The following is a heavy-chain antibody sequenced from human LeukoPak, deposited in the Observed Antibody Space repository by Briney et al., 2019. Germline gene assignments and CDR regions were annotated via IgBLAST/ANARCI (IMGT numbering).Heavy chain of an antibody. CDR1: GGSISTISW. J-gene: IGHJ4*02. Sequence: SETLSLTCAVSGGSISTISWWTSVRQPPGKGLEWIGEIYHSGTTNYNPSLKIRVTMSVDKSKNQFSLKLRSVTAADTAVYYCAKGGNFGDYGEFWGRGTLVTVSS. CDR3: AKGGNFGDYGEF. D-gene: IGHD4-17*01. CDR2: IYHSGTT. V-gene: IGHV4-4*02.